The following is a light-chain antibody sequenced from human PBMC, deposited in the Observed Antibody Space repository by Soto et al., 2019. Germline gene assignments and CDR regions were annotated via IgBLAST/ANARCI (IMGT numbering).Light chain of an antibody. CDR3: QQYNSYSPT. V-gene: IGKV1-5*01. Sequence: DIQMTQSPSTLSASVGDRVTLTCRASQSISSWLAWYQQKPGKAPKLLIYHAYSLESGVPSRFSGSGSETEFTLTISGLQPGDSATYYCQQYNSYSPTFGQGTKVDNK. J-gene: IGKJ1*01. CDR1: QSISSW. CDR2: HAY.